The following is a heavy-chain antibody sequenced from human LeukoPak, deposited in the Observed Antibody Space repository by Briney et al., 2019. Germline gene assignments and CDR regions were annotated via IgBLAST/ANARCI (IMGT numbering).Heavy chain of an antibody. CDR1: GFTFDDYG. Sequence: GGSLRLSCAASGFTFDDYGMSWVRQAPGKGLEWVSGINWNGGSTVYADSVKGRFTISRDNAKNSLYLQMNSLRAEDTALYYCARAGGSGSYDYYYYMDVWGKGTTVTVSS. CDR2: INWNGGST. J-gene: IGHJ6*03. D-gene: IGHD3-10*01. V-gene: IGHV3-20*04. CDR3: ARAGGSGSYDYYYYMDV.